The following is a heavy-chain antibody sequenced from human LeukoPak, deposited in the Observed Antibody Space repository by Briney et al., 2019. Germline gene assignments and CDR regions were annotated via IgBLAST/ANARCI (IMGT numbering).Heavy chain of an antibody. CDR3: ARGILDYYGSGSYYYYGMDV. V-gene: IGHV1-69*13. CDR1: GGTFSSYA. CDR2: IIPIFGTA. Sequence: SVRVSCKASGGTFSSYAISWVRQAPGQGLEWMGGIIPIFGTANYAQKFQGRVTITADESTSTAYMELSSLRSEDTAVYYCARGILDYYGSGSYYYYGMDVWGQGTTVTVSS. J-gene: IGHJ6*02. D-gene: IGHD3-10*01.